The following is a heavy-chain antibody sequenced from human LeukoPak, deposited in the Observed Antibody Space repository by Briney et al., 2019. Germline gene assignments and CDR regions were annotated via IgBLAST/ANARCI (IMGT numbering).Heavy chain of an antibody. CDR3: AREGRQDYVYFDY. V-gene: IGHV4-59*01. D-gene: IGHD4-17*01. CDR2: INYSGNT. J-gene: IGHJ4*02. CDR1: GGSISNYY. Sequence: PSETLSLTCTVSGGSISNYYWSWIRQPPGKGLEWIGYINYSGNTNYNPSLKSRVTISVDSCKNQFTLRLTSVTAADTAVYFCAREGRQDYVYFDYWGQGALVTVSS.